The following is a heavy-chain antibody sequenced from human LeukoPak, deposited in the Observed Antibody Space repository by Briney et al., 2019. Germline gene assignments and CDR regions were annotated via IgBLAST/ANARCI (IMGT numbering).Heavy chain of an antibody. J-gene: IGHJ4*02. CDR1: GGTFNSYG. CDR2: VIPILGTT. D-gene: IGHD6-13*01. CDR3: ARATLSGFSNS. V-gene: IGHV1-69*05. Sequence: SVKVSCKTSGGTFNSYGFSWVRQAPGQGLEWLGGVIPILGTTKYAQKFQGRVTITTDESTSTVYMKLNSLRSEDTAVYYCARATLSGFSNSWGQGTLVTVSS.